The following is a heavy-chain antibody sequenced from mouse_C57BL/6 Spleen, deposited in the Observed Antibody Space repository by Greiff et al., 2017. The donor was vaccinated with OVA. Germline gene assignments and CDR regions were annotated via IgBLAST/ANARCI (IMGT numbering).Heavy chain of an antibody. CDR3: ARWVPDWYFDV. CDR2: IYPGDGDT. J-gene: IGHJ1*03. V-gene: IGHV1-82*01. CDR1: GYAFSSSW. Sequence: VQLQQSGPELVKPGASVKISCKASGYAFSSSWMNWVKQRPGKGLEWIGRIYPGDGDTNYNGKFKGKATLTADKSSSTAYMQLSSLTSEDSAVYFCARWVPDWYFDVWGTGTTVTVSS.